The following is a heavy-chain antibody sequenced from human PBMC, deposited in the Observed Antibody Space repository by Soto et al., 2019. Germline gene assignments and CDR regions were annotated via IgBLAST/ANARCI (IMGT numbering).Heavy chain of an antibody. Sequence: GGSLRLSCAASGFTFSSYAMSWVRQAPGKGLEWVSAISGSGGSTYYADSVKGRFTISRDSSKNTLYLQMNSLRAEDTAVYYCAKERAGVTVTTTGEYWGQGTLVTVSS. CDR2: ISGSGGST. V-gene: IGHV3-23*01. CDR1: GFTFSSYA. D-gene: IGHD4-17*01. CDR3: AKERAGVTVTTTGEY. J-gene: IGHJ4*02.